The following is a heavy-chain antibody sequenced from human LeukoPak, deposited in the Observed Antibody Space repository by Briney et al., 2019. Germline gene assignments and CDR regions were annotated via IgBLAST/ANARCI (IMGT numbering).Heavy chain of an antibody. CDR2: ISSSGSTI. V-gene: IGHV3-48*03. Sequence: GGSLRLSCAASGFTFSSYEMNWVRQAPGKGLEWVSHISSSGSTIYYADSVKGRFTISRDNAKNSLYLQMNSLRAEDTAVYYCAKDPGSGSDGNYYYMDVWGKGTTVTVSS. CDR1: GFTFSSYE. CDR3: AKDPGSGSDGNYYYMDV. J-gene: IGHJ6*03. D-gene: IGHD6-19*01.